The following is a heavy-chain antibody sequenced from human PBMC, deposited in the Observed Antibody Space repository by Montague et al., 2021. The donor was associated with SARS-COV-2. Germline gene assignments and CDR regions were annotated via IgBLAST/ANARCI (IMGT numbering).Heavy chain of an antibody. J-gene: IGHJ4*02. V-gene: IGHV4-4*02. Sequence: SETLSLTCAVSGGSISSSNWWSWVRQPPGKGLEWIGEIYHSGRTXXNPSLKSRVTISVDKSKNQFSLKLSSVTAADTAVYYRASRGAGWFGSNPERFDYWGQGTLVTVSS. D-gene: IGHD3-10*01. CDR2: IYHSGRT. CDR1: GGSISSSNW. CDR3: ASRGAGWFGSNPERFDY.